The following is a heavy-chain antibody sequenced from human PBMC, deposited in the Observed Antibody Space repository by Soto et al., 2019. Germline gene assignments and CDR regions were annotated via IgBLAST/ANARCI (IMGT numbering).Heavy chain of an antibody. V-gene: IGHV4-30-2*01. CDR3: ARVAYYYDTSGYFDS. D-gene: IGHD3-22*01. Sequence: LSLTCAVSGGSISSGGYSWSWIRQPPGKGLEWIGYIYHSGSTYYNPSLKRRVTISVDKSRNQFSLKLKSVTAADTAVYYCARVAYYYDTSGYFDSWGQGTLVTVSS. CDR1: GGSISSGGYS. J-gene: IGHJ4*02. CDR2: IYHSGST.